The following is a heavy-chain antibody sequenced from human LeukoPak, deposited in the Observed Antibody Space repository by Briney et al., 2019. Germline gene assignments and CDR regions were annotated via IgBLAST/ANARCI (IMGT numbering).Heavy chain of an antibody. J-gene: IGHJ4*02. Sequence: GRSLRLSCAASGFTFSSHGMYWVRQAPGKGLEWVAVISYDGSNKDYGDSVKGRFTISRDNSKNTLYLQMNSLRTEDTAIYYCAKDGPIDYWGQGTLVTVSS. CDR2: ISYDGSNK. CDR1: GFTFSSHG. CDR3: AKDGPIDY. V-gene: IGHV3-30*18.